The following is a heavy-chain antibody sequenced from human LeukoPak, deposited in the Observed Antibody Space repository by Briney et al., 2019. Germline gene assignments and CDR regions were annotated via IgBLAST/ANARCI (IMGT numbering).Heavy chain of an antibody. V-gene: IGHV4-61*02. D-gene: IGHD3-3*01. CDR1: SGSISSGSYY. CDR3: ARGSPTYLEWLSTFDY. J-gene: IGHJ4*02. Sequence: SETLSLTCTVSSGSISSGSYYWSWIRQPAGKGLEWIGRIYTSGSTNYNPSLKSRVTISVDTSKNQFSLKLSSVTAADTAVYYCARGSPTYLEWLSTFDYWGQGTLVTVSS. CDR2: IYTSGST.